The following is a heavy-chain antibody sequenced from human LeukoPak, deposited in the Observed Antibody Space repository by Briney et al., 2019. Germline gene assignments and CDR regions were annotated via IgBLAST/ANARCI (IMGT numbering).Heavy chain of an antibody. V-gene: IGHV4-39*07. CDR3: ARDAGHQLSRRNYYAMDV. D-gene: IGHD2-2*01. CDR1: GGSISSSSYY. Sequence: SETLSLTCTVSGGSISSSSYYWDWIRQPPGKGLEWIGSIYYGGSTYYNPSLKSRVTISVDTSKNQFSLKVNSVTAADTAVYYCARDAGHQLSRRNYYAMDVWGQGTTVTVSS. J-gene: IGHJ6*02. CDR2: IYYGGST.